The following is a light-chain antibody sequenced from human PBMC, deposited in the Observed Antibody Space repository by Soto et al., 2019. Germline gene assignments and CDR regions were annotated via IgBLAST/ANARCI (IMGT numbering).Light chain of an antibody. V-gene: IGKV1-5*03. CDR2: KAS. CDR3: QHYNSYSEA. J-gene: IGKJ1*01. Sequence: IQMTQSPSTLSGSVGDRVTITCRACQTSSSWLAGYQQKPGKAPKLLIYKASTLKRGVPSSFSGSGSGTEFTLNISSLQPDDFATYYCQHYNSYSEAFGQGTKVDIK. CDR1: QTSSSW.